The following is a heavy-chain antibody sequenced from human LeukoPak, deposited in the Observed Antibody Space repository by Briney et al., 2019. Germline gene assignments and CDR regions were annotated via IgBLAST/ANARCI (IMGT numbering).Heavy chain of an antibody. CDR3: VRDQSGSGGHNNDAFDI. V-gene: IGHV4-4*07. Sequence: SETLPLTCNVSGGSISTYYWNWIRQPAGKGLEWIGRMYGGGATRYNPSLGSRVTMSVDTSKNQVSLKLTSVTAADTAVYFCVRDQSGSGGHNNDAFDIWGQGTMVVVSA. CDR2: MYGGGAT. J-gene: IGHJ3*02. CDR1: GGSISTYY. D-gene: IGHD3-16*01.